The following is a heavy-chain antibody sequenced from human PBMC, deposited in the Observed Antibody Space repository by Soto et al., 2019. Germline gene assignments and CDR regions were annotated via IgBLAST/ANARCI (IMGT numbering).Heavy chain of an antibody. D-gene: IGHD2-15*01. Sequence: QVQLVQSGAEVRKPGASVKVSCKASGYTFSTSGRSWLRQAPGQGLEWMGWISTYNGDTNDAPKFPDRVTMTSDTSTSTVYMELRSLRSDDTAVYYCARAGAAPYYYYGMDVWGQGTRVTVSS. J-gene: IGHJ6*02. CDR1: GYTFSTSG. V-gene: IGHV1-18*01. CDR2: ISTYNGDT. CDR3: ARAGAAPYYYYGMDV.